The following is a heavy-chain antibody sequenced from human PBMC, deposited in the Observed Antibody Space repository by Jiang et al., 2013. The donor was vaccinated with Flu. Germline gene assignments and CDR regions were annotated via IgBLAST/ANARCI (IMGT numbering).Heavy chain of an antibody. D-gene: IGHD1-1*01. J-gene: IGHJ5*02. CDR3: ARDRGTSDTWRGWFDP. V-gene: IGHV4-4*02. CDR2: SIIWEH. Sequence: WIGKSIIWEHQLQPSLKSRVTISVDKSKNQLSLNLTSVTAADTAVYYCARDRGTSDTWRGWFDPWGQGALVTVSS.